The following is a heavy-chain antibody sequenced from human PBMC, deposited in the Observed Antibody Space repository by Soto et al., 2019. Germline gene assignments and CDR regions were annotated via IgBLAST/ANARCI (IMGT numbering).Heavy chain of an antibody. CDR2: VYHTGRT. V-gene: IGHV4-61*01. J-gene: IGHJ4*02. Sequence: SSETLALTCTFSCGSFKSGSYSCSGIRQPPGKGLEWIGYVYHTGRTSYNPSLKSRVSISMDTSKNQFSLNLDSVTAADTAVYFCARDFAYFDSWGQGTLVTVSS. D-gene: IGHD3-3*01. CDR1: CGSFKSGSYS. CDR3: ARDFAYFDS.